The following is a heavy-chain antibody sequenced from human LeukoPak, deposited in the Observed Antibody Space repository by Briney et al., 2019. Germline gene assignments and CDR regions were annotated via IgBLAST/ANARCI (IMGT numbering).Heavy chain of an antibody. J-gene: IGHJ4*02. CDR3: ARHSSGNYLTFDY. CDR1: GGSISRYY. CDR2: IYYSGST. D-gene: IGHD3-22*01. Sequence: PSETLSLTCTVSGGSISRYYWSWIRQPPGKGVEWIGYIYYSGSTNYNSSLKSRVTISVDTSKNQFSLKLSSVTAADTAVYYCARHSSGNYLTFDYWGQGTLVTVSA. V-gene: IGHV4-59*08.